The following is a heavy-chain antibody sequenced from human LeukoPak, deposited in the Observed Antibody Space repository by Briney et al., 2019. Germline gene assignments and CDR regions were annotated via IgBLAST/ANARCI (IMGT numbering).Heavy chain of an antibody. CDR1: GFTFDDYA. J-gene: IGHJ6*03. V-gene: IGHV3-43D*03. Sequence: GGSLRLSCAASGFTFDDYAMHWVRQAPGKGLEWVSLISWDGGSTYYADSVKGRFTISRDNSKNSLYLQMNSLRAEDTALYYCAKDHTAMATGYYYYYMDVWGKGTTVTVSS. CDR2: ISWDGGST. CDR3: AKDHTAMATGYYYYYMDV. D-gene: IGHD5-18*01.